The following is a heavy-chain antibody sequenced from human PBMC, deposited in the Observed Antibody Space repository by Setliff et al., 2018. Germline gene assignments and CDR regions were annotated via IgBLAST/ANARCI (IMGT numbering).Heavy chain of an antibody. J-gene: IGHJ4*02. CDR2: INPSGGLT. CDR1: GYTFITHN. Sequence: ASVKVSCKASGYTFITHNIHWVRQAPGQGLEWMGIINPSGGLTKYAQKFQGRVTMTADTSTNTVYMDLSSLGSEDTAVYYCVRERRGGHFDYWGQGTLVTVSS. V-gene: IGHV1-46*01. CDR3: VRERRGGHFDY.